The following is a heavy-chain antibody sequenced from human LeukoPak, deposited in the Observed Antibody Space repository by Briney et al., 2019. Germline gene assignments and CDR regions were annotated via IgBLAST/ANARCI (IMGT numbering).Heavy chain of an antibody. CDR1: GGTFNSYA. J-gene: IGHJ4*02. CDR3: ATSSQYYYGSGDLDY. Sequence: SVKVSCKASGGTFNSYAINWVRQAPGQGLEWMGRIIPIFGTANYAQKFQGRVTMTEDTSTDTAYMELSSLRSEDTAVYYCATSSQYYYGSGDLDYWGQGTLVTVSS. CDR2: IIPIFGTA. D-gene: IGHD3-10*01. V-gene: IGHV1-69*06.